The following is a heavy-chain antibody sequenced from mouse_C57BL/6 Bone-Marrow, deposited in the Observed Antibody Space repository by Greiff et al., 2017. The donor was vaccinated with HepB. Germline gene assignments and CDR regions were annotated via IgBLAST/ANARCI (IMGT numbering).Heavy chain of an antibody. CDR1: GFSLSTSGMG. D-gene: IGHD2-3*01. V-gene: IGHV8-12*01. CDR2: IYWDDDK. J-gene: IGHJ1*03. CDR3: ARSIYDGYYWYFDV. Sequence: QVTLKVSGPGILQSSQTLSLTCSFSGFSLSTSGMGVSWIRQPSGKGLVWLAHIYWDDDKRYNPSLKSRLTISKDTSRNQVILKISSVDTADTATYYCARSIYDGYYWYFDVWGTGTTVTVSS.